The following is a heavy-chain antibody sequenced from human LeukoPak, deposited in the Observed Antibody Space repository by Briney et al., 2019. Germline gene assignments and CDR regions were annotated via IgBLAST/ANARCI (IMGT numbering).Heavy chain of an antibody. V-gene: IGHV3-7*03. J-gene: IGHJ4*02. D-gene: IGHD6-19*01. Sequence: QTGGSLRLSCAASGFTFSSFWMNWVRHTPGKGLEWVANIEGDGSEKNYMDSVKGRFTISRDNAKKSLHLQMNSLRAEDTGVYYCAGGSGWLIDYWGLGTLVTVSS. CDR3: AGGSGWLIDY. CDR2: IEGDGSEK. CDR1: GFTFSSFW.